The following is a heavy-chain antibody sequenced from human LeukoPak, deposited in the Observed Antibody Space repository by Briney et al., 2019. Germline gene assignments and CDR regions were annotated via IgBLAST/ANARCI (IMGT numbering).Heavy chain of an antibody. Sequence: GGSLRLSCAASGFTFSNAWMSWVRQAPGKGLEWVGRIKSKTDGGTADYAAPVKGRFTISRDDSKNTLYLQMNTLKTEDTAVYYCIRSAGPTTRSTYWGQGTLVTVSS. CDR1: GFTFSNAW. D-gene: IGHD1-26*01. CDR3: IRSAGPTTRSTY. J-gene: IGHJ4*02. CDR2: IKSKTDGGTA. V-gene: IGHV3-15*01.